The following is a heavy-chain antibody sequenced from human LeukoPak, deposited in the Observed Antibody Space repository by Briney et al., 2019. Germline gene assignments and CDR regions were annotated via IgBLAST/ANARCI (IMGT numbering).Heavy chain of an antibody. CDR3: ARRIRYSGSIATALGS. J-gene: IGHJ5*02. Sequence: SGTLSLTCAVSGGSIRNNNWWSWVRQPPGKGLEWIGETFHSGHTNYNPSLKSRVAISVDKSKNHFYLNLTSVTAADTAMYYCARRIRYSGSIATALGSWGQGTLVTVSS. V-gene: IGHV4-4*02. CDR1: GGSIRNNNW. CDR2: TFHSGHT. D-gene: IGHD1-26*01.